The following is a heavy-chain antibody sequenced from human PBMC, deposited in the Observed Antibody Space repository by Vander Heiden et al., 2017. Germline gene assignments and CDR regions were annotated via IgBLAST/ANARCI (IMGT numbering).Heavy chain of an antibody. CDR3: ARAPQSSGWLWGVIGY. Sequence: QVQLVQSGAEVKKHGASVKVPCKASGYTFTNYGISWVRQAPGQGLEWMGWISAYNGNTNYAQKLQGRVTMTTDTSTSTAYMELRSLRSDDTGVYYCARAPQSSGWLWGVIGYWGQGTLVTVSS. D-gene: IGHD6-19*01. V-gene: IGHV1-18*01. CDR2: ISAYNGNT. J-gene: IGHJ4*02. CDR1: GYTFTNYG.